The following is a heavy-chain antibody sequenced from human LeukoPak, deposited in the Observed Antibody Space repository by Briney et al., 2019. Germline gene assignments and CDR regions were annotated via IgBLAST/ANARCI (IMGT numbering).Heavy chain of an antibody. D-gene: IGHD1-26*01. CDR2: ISSSSTI. V-gene: IGHV3-48*01. J-gene: IGHJ3*02. Sequence: GGSLRLSXAASEFTFSSYSMNWVRQAPGKGLEWVSYISSSSTIYYADSVKGRFSISRDNAKNSLYQQMNSLRAEDTAVYYCARGGSYYNEAFDIWGQGTMVTVSS. CDR1: EFTFSSYS. CDR3: ARGGSYYNEAFDI.